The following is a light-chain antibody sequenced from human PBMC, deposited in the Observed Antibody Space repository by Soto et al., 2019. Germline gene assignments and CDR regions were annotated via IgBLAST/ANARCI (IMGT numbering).Light chain of an antibody. Sequence: DIQMTQSPSTLSASVGDRVTIICRASQSISSWLAWYQQKAGKAPKLLISKASNLDSGVPSRFSGSGSGTEFNLTISSLQPEDFATYYCLQHNSYPWTFGQGTKVEIK. CDR1: QSISSW. CDR3: LQHNSYPWT. J-gene: IGKJ1*01. V-gene: IGKV1-5*03. CDR2: KAS.